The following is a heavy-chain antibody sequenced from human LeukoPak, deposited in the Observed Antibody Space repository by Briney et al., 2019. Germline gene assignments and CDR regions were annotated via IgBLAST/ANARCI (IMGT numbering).Heavy chain of an antibody. D-gene: IGHD3-9*01. V-gene: IGHV3-11*01. CDR2: ISSSGSTI. CDR1: GFTFSDYY. J-gene: IGHJ4*02. Sequence: GGSLRLSCAASGFTFSDYYMSWIRQAPGKGLEWVSYISSSGSTIYYADSVKGRFTISRDNAKNSLYLQMNSLRAEDTALYYCAKGNYDILTGYHDYWGQGTLVTVSS. CDR3: AKGNYDILTGYHDY.